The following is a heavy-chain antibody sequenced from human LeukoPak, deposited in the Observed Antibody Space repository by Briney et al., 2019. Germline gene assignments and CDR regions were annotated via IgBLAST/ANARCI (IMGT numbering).Heavy chain of an antibody. CDR2: IYYSGST. CDR3: AGLDYGDYSDY. J-gene: IGHJ4*02. Sequence: SETLSLTCTVSGGSISSYYWSWIRQPPGKGLEWIGYIYYSGSTNYNPSLKSRVTISVDTSKNQFSLKLSSVTAADTAVYYCAGLDYGDYSDYWGQGTLVTVSS. CDR1: GGSISSYY. V-gene: IGHV4-59*01. D-gene: IGHD4-17*01.